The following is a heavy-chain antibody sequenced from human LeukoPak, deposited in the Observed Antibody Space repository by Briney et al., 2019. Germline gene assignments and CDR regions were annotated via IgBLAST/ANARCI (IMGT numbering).Heavy chain of an antibody. V-gene: IGHV3-30*18. CDR3: AKNAHLDY. Sequence: GGSLRLSCAASGFTFDDYGMSWVRQAPGKGLEWVAVISSDGSSKYYADSVKGRFTISRDNSKNTLYLQMTSLRPEDTAVYYCAKNAHLDYWGQGTLVTVSS. CDR1: GFTFDDYG. CDR2: ISSDGSSK. J-gene: IGHJ4*02.